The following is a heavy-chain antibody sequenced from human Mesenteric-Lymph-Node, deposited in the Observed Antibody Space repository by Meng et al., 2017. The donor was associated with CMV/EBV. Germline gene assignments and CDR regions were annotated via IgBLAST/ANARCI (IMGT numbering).Heavy chain of an antibody. CDR1: GGSFSGYY. CDR2: INHSGST. D-gene: IGHD3-10*01. Sequence: GSLRLSCAVYGGSFSGYYWSWIRQPPGKGLEWIGEINHSGSTNYNPSLKSRVTISVDTSKNQFSLKLSSVTAADTAVYYCARGSRVFDYWGQGTLVTVSS. CDR3: ARGSRVFDY. V-gene: IGHV4-34*01. J-gene: IGHJ4*02.